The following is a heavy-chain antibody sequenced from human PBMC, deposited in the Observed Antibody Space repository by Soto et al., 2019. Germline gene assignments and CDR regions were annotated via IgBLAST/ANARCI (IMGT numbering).Heavy chain of an antibody. D-gene: IGHD3-16*01. CDR2: TYYSGSS. CDR3: AIRWGGYFDL. Sequence: QVQLQESGPGLVKPSETLSLTCTVSGGSISSYYWCWIRQPPGKGLEWIGYTYYSGSSNYSPSLKSRVTIPVDTSKNQFSLRLNSVTAADTAVYHCAIRWGGYFDLWGRGTLVTVSS. J-gene: IGHJ2*01. V-gene: IGHV4-59*08. CDR1: GGSISSYY.